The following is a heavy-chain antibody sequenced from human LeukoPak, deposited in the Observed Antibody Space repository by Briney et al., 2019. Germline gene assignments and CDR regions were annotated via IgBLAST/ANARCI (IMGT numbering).Heavy chain of an antibody. CDR2: ISMSGSTI. D-gene: IGHD2-8*01. J-gene: IGHJ3*02. CDR1: GFTLSSYE. V-gene: IGHV3-48*03. CDR3: ARVYDELSI. Sequence: PGGSLRLSCAASGFTLSSYEMNWVRQSPGKGLEWVSYISMSGSTIYYADSVKGRFTISRDNAKNSLYLQMNSLRAEDSAVYYCARVYDELSIWGQGTTVTVSS.